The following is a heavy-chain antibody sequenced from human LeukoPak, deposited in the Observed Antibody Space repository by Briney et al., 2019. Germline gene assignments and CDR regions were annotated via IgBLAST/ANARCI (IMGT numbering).Heavy chain of an antibody. CDR3: AKHPGD. CDR1: GFTFSSYR. V-gene: IGHV3-23*01. J-gene: IGHJ3*01. Sequence: GGXXXLXXAASGFTFSSYRVSXVXXTPGKGREWGSVITGSGGSTYYADSVKGRFTISRDNAKNTLSLQMNSLRAEDTAVYYCAKHPGDWGQGTMVTVSS. D-gene: IGHD3-10*01. CDR2: ITGSGGST.